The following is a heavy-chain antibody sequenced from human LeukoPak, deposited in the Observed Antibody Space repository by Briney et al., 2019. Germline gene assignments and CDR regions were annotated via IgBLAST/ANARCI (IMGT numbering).Heavy chain of an antibody. J-gene: IGHJ3*02. V-gene: IGHV3-21*01. CDR3: ARTYCGGDCPPGDDAFDI. CDR1: GFTFSSYS. CDR2: INSSSSYI. Sequence: PGGSLRLSCAASGFTFSSYSMNWVRQAPGKGLEWVSSINSSSSYIYYADSVKGRFTRSRDNAKNSLYLQMNSLRAEDTAVYYCARTYCGGDCPPGDDAFDIWGQGTMVTVSS. D-gene: IGHD2-21*02.